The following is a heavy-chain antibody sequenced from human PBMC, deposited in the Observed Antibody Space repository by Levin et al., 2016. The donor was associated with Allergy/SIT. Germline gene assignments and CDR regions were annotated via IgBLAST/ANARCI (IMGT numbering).Heavy chain of an antibody. CDR2: IYYSGIT. Sequence: SETLSLTCTVSGGSMSSGSSYWSWIRQHPGKGLEWIGYIYYSGITYYNPSLKSRVTISVDTSKNQFSLKVTSVTAADTALYFCARGPGVGNYYNVFDYWGQGILVTVSS. D-gene: IGHD3-10*02. CDR1: GGSMSSGSSY. V-gene: IGHV4-31*03. CDR3: ARGPGVGNYYNVFDY. J-gene: IGHJ4*02.